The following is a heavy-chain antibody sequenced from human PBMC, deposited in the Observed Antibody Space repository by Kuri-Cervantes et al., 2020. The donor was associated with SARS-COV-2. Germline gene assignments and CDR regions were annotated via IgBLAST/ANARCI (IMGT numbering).Heavy chain of an antibody. D-gene: IGHD3-3*01. CDR3: ARDRNYDFWSGCYYGFDY. J-gene: IGHJ4*02. V-gene: IGHV3-23*01. CDR2: ISGSGGST. CDR1: GFTFSSYA. Sequence: GESLKISCAASGFTFSSYAMSWVRQAPGKGLEWVSAISGSGGSTYYADSVKGRFTISRDNAKNSLYLQMNSLRAEDTAVYYCARDRNYDFWSGCYYGFDYWGQGTLVTVSS.